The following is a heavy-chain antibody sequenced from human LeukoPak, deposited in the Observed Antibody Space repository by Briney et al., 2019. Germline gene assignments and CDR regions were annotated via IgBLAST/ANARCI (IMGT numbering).Heavy chain of an antibody. Sequence: GASVKVSCKVSGYTLTELSMHWVRQAPGEGLEWMGGFDPEDGETIYAQKFQGRVTMTEDTSTDTAYMELSSLRSEDTAVYYCATRKYDSSGYYYRFFDYWGQGTLVTVSS. D-gene: IGHD3-22*01. V-gene: IGHV1-24*01. J-gene: IGHJ4*02. CDR3: ATRKYDSSGYYYRFFDY. CDR1: GYTLTELS. CDR2: FDPEDGET.